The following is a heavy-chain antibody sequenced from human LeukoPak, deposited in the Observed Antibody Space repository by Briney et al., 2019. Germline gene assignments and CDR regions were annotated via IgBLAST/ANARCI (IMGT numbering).Heavy chain of an antibody. CDR1: GFTFTSYW. J-gene: IGHJ4*02. CDR2: IKQDGSKK. Sequence: GGSLRLSCAASGFTFTSYWMSWVRQAPGKGLEWVANIKQDGSKKYYVDSVKGRFTISRDNAKNSLYLQMNSLRAEDTAVYYCARRRYYYDSSGYYYQTYYFDYWGQGTLVTVSS. CDR3: ARRRYYYDSSGYYYQTYYFDY. V-gene: IGHV3-7*01. D-gene: IGHD3-22*01.